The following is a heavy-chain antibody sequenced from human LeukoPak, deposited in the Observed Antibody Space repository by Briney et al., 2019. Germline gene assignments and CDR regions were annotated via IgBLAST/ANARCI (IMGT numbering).Heavy chain of an antibody. J-gene: IGHJ4*02. CDR2: LRAYNGNT. CDR1: GYTFTSYG. Sequence: ASVKVSCKDSGYTFTSYGISWVRPAAGQGLEWMGWLRAYNGNTNYAQKLQGRVTMTTDTSTSTAYMELRSLRSDDTAVYYCASVCSGGSCYYWGQGTLVTVSS. D-gene: IGHD2-15*01. CDR3: ASVCSGGSCYY. V-gene: IGHV1-18*01.